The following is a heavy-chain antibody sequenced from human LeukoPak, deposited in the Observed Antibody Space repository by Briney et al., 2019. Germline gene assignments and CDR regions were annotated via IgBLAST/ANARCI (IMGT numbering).Heavy chain of an antibody. CDR3: ARDFRVREAFDI. CDR2: INPSGGST. CDR1: GSTFTSYY. V-gene: IGHV1-46*01. Sequence: ASVKVSCKASGSTFTSYYMHWVRQAPGQGLEWMGIINPSGGSTSYAQKFQGRVTMTRDTSTSTVYMELSSLRSEDTAVYYCARDFRVREAFDIWGQGTMVTVSS. J-gene: IGHJ3*02. D-gene: IGHD5-24*01.